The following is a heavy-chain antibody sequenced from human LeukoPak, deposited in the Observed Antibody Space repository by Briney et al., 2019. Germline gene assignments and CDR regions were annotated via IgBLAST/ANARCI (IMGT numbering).Heavy chain of an antibody. CDR1: GFTFSSYG. CDR3: VRELPPVVQYYFDL. Sequence: GGSLRLSCAASGFTFSSYGIHWVRQAPGKGLEWVAVISYDGSNQYYAESVKGRFTISRDNSKNTLYLQMNSLRAEDTAVYYCVRELPPVVQYYFDLWGPGTLVTVSS. V-gene: IGHV3-30*03. J-gene: IGHJ4*02. CDR2: ISYDGSNQ. D-gene: IGHD2-15*01.